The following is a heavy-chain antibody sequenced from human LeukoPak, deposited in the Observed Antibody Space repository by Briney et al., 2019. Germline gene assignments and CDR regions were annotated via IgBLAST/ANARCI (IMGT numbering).Heavy chain of an antibody. J-gene: IGHJ4*02. CDR1: GFSFSYYG. D-gene: IGHD3-9*01. V-gene: IGHV3-30*18. CDR2: ISYDGTNK. Sequence: GGSLRLSCSASGFSFSYYGFHWVRQAPGKGLEWVALISYDGTNKYYADSVKGRFTISRDNSKNTLYLQMNSLRAEDTAVYYCAKDSNYDILTGYYFDYWGQGTLVTVSS. CDR3: AKDSNYDILTGYYFDY.